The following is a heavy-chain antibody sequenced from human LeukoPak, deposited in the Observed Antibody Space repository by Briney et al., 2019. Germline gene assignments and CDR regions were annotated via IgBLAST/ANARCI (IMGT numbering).Heavy chain of an antibody. D-gene: IGHD3-22*01. J-gene: IGHJ3*02. V-gene: IGHV4-38-2*02. Sequence: SETLSLTCTVSGYSISSGYYWGWIRQPPGKGLEWIGSIYHSGSTYYNPSLKSRVTISVDTSKNQFSLKLSSVTAADTAVYYCAREDLGIVVVTDAFDIWGQGTMVTVSS. CDR2: IYHSGST. CDR3: AREDLGIVVVTDAFDI. CDR1: GYSISSGYY.